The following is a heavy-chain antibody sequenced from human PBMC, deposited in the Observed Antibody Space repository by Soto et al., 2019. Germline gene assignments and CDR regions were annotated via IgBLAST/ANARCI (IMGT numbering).Heavy chain of an antibody. J-gene: IGHJ4*02. CDR1: GGSISGYY. V-gene: IGHV4-34*01. CDR3: ARGHGY. Sequence: SETLSLTCTVSGGSISGYYWSWIRQPPGKGLEWIGEINHSGSTNYNPSLKSRVTISVDTSKNQFSLKLSSVTAADTAVYYCARGHGYWGQGTLVTVSS. CDR2: INHSGST.